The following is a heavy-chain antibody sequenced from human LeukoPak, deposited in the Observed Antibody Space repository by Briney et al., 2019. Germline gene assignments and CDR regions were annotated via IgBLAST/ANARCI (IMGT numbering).Heavy chain of an antibody. Sequence: GGSLRLSCAASGFTFSSYWMHLVRQAPGEGLVWVSRINTDGSSTNYADSVKGRFTISRDNAKNTLYLQMNSLRAEDTAVYYCARDLMGAPGYWGQGTLVTVSS. CDR1: GFTFSSYW. V-gene: IGHV3-74*01. D-gene: IGHD1-26*01. CDR3: ARDLMGAPGY. J-gene: IGHJ4*02. CDR2: INTDGSST.